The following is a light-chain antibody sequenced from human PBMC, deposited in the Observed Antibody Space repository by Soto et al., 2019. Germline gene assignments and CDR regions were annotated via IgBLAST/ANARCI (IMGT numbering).Light chain of an antibody. CDR3: NSFSSSDTPVV. V-gene: IGLV2-14*01. CDR2: EVT. J-gene: IGLJ2*01. Sequence: QSALTQPASVSGSPGQSITISCTGTSSDVGGYDYVSWYQQHPGKAPKLIIYEVTNGPSGVSHRFSGSKSGNTASLTISGLQAEDEADYYCNSFSSSDTPVVFGGGTKLTVL. CDR1: SSDVGGYDY.